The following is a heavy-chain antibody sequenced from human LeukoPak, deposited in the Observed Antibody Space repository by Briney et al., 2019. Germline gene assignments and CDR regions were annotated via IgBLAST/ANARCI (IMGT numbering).Heavy chain of an antibody. CDR1: GASNSSSGYY. CDR2: IDYSGSI. J-gene: IGHJ4*02. D-gene: IGHD6-19*01. CDR3: ARQSAVAGTSFDY. V-gene: IGHV4-39*01. Sequence: SETLSLTCTVSGASNSSSGYYWGWIRQPPGKGLEWIGSIDYSGSIYYNPSLKSRVTISGGTSKNQFSLKLTSVTAADTAVYYCARQSAVAGTSFDYWGQGTLVTVSS.